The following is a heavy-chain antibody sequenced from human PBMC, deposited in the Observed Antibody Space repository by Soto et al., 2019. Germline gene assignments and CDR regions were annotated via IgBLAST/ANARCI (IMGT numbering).Heavy chain of an antibody. CDR1: GGSISSGDSY. D-gene: IGHD5-12*01. CDR3: ARDSGYGGWVGY. CDR2: IYYSGST. V-gene: IGHV4-30-4*01. Sequence: QLQLQESGPGLVKPSQPLSLTCTFSGGSISSGDSYWSWIRQPPGKGLEWIGYIYYSGSTYYNPSLKSRVTISVDTSKNQFSLKLSSVTAADTAVYYCARDSGYGGWVGYWGQGTLVTVSS. J-gene: IGHJ4*02.